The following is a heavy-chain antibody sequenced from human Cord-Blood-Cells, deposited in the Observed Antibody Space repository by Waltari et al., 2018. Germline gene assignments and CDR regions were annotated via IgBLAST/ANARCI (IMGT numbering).Heavy chain of an antibody. V-gene: IGHV4-34*01. CDR3: ARKDSSSSAFDI. J-gene: IGHJ3*02. Sequence: QVQLQQWGAGLLKPSETLSLTCAVYGGSFSGYYWSWIRQPPGKGLEWIGEINHSGSTNHNPSLKSRVTISVDTSKNQFSLKLSSVTAADTAVYYCARKDSSSSAFDIWGQGTMVTVSS. CDR2: INHSGST. D-gene: IGHD6-6*01. CDR1: GGSFSGYY.